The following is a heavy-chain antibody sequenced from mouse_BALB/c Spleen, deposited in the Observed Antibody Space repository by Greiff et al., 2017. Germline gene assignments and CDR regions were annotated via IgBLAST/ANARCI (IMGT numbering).Heavy chain of an antibody. CDR2: INPGSGGT. V-gene: IGHV1-53*01. J-gene: IGHJ4*01. CDR3: ARENYSDAMDY. CDR1: GYTFTSYY. Sequence: VQLQQSGAELVKPGASVKLSCKASGYTFTSYYMYWVKQRPGQGLEWIGEINPGSGGTNYNEKFKGKATLTADKSSSTAYMQLSSLTSDDSAVYFCARENYSDAMDYWGQGTSVTVSS. D-gene: IGHD1-1*02.